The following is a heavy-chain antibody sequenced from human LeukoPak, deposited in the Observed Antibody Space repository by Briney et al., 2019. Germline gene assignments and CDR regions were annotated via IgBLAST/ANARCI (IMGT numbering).Heavy chain of an antibody. V-gene: IGHV3-23*01. CDR1: GFTFSNYA. CDR2: IRVNGDST. CDR3: ARDRSGDYYFDY. D-gene: IGHD4-17*01. J-gene: IGHJ4*02. Sequence: GGSLRLSCAASGFTFSNYAVNWVRQAPGKGLEWVSTIRVNGDSTFYADSVKGRFTISRDNSKNTPYLQMNSLRVEDTAVYYCARDRSGDYYFDYWGQGTLVTVSS.